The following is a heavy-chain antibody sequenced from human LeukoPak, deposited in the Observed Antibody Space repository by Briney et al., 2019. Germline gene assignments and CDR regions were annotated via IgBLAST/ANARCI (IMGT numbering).Heavy chain of an antibody. CDR2: VYSTGTT. Sequence: GGSLRLSCAASGFTVSSNYMSWVRQAPGKGLEWVSVVYSTGTTYYADSVKGRFTISRDNSKNTLYLQMNSLRAEDTAVYYCAKVYYYDSSGYYPYYFDYWGQGTLVTVSS. V-gene: IGHV3-53*01. J-gene: IGHJ4*02. D-gene: IGHD3-22*01. CDR1: GFTVSSNY. CDR3: AKVYYYDSSGYYPYYFDY.